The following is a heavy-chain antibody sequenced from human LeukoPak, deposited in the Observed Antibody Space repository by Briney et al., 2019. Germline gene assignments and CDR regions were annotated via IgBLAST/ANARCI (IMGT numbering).Heavy chain of an antibody. CDR3: ARGNLYYYDSSGYYFKFDY. J-gene: IGHJ4*02. CDR2: INHSGST. CDR1: GGSFSGYY. V-gene: IGHV4-34*01. Sequence: SETLSLTCAVYGGSFSGYYWSWIRQPPGKGLEWIGEINHSGSTNYNPSLRSRVTISVDTSKSQFSPKLSSVTAADTAVYYCARGNLYYYDSSGYYFKFDYWGQGTLVTVSS. D-gene: IGHD3-22*01.